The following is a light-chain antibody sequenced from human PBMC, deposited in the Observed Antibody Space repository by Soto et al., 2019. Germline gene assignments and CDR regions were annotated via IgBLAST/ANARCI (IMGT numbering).Light chain of an antibody. V-gene: IGLV2-14*03. Sequence: QSVLTQPASVSGSPGQSIAISCTGASSDVGGYHYVSWYQHHPGKAPKLLIYNVNNRPSGVSDRFSGSKSGNTASLTISGFQAEDEADYYCSSYTSITTLEVFGGGTKLTVL. CDR1: SSDVGGYHY. J-gene: IGLJ2*01. CDR3: SSYTSITTLEV. CDR2: NVN.